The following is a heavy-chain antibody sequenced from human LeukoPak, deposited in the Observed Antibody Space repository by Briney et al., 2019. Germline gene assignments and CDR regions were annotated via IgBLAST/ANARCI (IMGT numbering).Heavy chain of an antibody. CDR2: IASKTDGGTT. J-gene: IGHJ4*02. Sequence: PGGSLRLSCAASGLTFSSHWMNWVRQAPGKGLEWVGRIASKTDGGTTDYAAPVKGRFTISRDDSKNTLFLQMNSLKTEDAAVYYCTTGIRGDCGQGTLVTVSS. CDR1: GLTFSSHW. CDR3: TTGIRGD. V-gene: IGHV3-15*04.